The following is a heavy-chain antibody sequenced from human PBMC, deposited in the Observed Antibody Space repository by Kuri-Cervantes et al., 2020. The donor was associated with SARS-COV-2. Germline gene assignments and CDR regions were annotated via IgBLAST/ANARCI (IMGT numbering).Heavy chain of an antibody. CDR1: GGSISSGSYY. Sequence: LRLSCTVSGGSISSGSYYWSWIRQPAGKGLEWIGYIYTSGSTNYNPSLKSRVTISVDTSKNQFSLKLSSVTAADTAVYYCARLSAVAGTFDYWGQGTLVTVSS. V-gene: IGHV4-61*09. D-gene: IGHD6-19*01. CDR3: ARLSAVAGTFDY. CDR2: IYTSGST. J-gene: IGHJ4*02.